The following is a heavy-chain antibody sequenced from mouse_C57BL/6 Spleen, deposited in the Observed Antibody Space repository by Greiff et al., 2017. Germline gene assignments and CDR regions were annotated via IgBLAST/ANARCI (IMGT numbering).Heavy chain of an antibody. CDR1: GYTFTSYW. CDR2: IYPSASAT. V-gene: IGHV1-61*01. J-gene: IGHJ2*01. CDR3: ARESNGYYFDD. Sequence: QVQLQQPGAELVRPGSSVKLSCKASGYTFTSYWMDWVKQRPGQGLAWLGNIYPSASATHYPQKFKDKATLTVDKSSSTAYMQLSSLTSDDAAVYYCARESNGYYFDDWGQGTTLTVSS. D-gene: IGHD1-2*01.